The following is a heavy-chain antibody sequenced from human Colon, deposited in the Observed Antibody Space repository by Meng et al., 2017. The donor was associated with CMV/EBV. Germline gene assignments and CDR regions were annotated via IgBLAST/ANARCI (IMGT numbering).Heavy chain of an antibody. CDR2: INPADGST. V-gene: IGHV1-46*01. D-gene: IGHD3-16*01. J-gene: IGHJ6*01. CDR3: ARDWQGANYYYYGMDV. Sequence: ASVKVSCKASGYTFRNYEMHWVRRAPGQGLEWVRMINPADGSTTYAQSFQGRVTMTRDTSTSIAYMELRSLRSDDSAVYYCARDWQGANYYYYGMDVWGQGTTVTVSS. CDR1: GYTFRNYE.